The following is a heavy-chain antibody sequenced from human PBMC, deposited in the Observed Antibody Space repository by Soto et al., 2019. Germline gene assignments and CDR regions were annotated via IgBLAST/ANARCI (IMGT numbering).Heavy chain of an antibody. CDR1: GFTFTSYV. CDR2: ITGSGGDT. D-gene: IGHD6-6*01. V-gene: IGHV3-23*01. Sequence: GGSLRLSCATSGFTFTSYVMSWVRQPPGKGLEWVSAITGSGGDTYYADSVKGRFTISRDNSKNTLYLEVNSLRAEDTALYYCAKGSASTRPYYFDYWGQGTLVTVSS. CDR3: AKGSASTRPYYFDY. J-gene: IGHJ4*02.